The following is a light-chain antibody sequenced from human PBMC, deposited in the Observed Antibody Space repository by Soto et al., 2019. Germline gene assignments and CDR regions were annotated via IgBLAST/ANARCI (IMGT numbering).Light chain of an antibody. CDR1: QAISNF. J-gene: IGKJ4*01. Sequence: AIQMTQSPSTLSASVGDRDTITCRASQAISNFLAWYQQKTGKVPKILIYDASTLHSGVPSRFSGSGSGTDFNLTVSGLQPEDFATYYCQXLSSYPSTFGGGTKVDIK. CDR3: QXLSSYPST. V-gene: IGKV1-13*02. CDR2: DAS.